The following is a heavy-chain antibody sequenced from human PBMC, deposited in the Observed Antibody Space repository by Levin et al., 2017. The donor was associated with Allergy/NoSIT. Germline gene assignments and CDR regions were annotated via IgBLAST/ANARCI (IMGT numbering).Heavy chain of an antibody. CDR2: IYWDDDK. J-gene: IGHJ4*02. CDR3: AHSLHYYGSGPDGGCFDY. D-gene: IGHD3-10*01. CDR1: GFSLSTSGVG. V-gene: IGHV2-5*02. Sequence: SGPTLVKPTQTLTLTCTFSGFSLSTSGVGVGWIRQPPGKALEWLALIYWDDDKRYSPSLKSRLTITKDTSKNQVVLTMTNMDPVDTATYYCAHSLHYYGSGPDGGCFDYWGQGTLVTVSS.